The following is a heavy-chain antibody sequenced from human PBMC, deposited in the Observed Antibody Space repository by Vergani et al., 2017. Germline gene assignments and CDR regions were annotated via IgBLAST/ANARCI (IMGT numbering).Heavy chain of an antibody. CDR1: GYTFTGYY. V-gene: IGHV1-2*02. J-gene: IGHJ6*02. Sequence: QVQLVQSGAEVKKPGASVKVSCKASGYTFTGYYMHWVRQAPGQGLEWMGWINPNSGGTNYAQKFQGRVTMTRDTSIGTAYMELSRLRSDDTAVYYCARESSHMVRGVLYYYGMDVWGQGTTVTVSS. D-gene: IGHD3-10*01. CDR2: INPNSGGT. CDR3: ARESSHMVRGVLYYYGMDV.